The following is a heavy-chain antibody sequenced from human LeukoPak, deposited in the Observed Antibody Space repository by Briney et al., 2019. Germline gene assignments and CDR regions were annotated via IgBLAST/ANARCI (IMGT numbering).Heavy chain of an antibody. CDR1: GFTFLNYA. CDR3: AREWGAAVDY. Sequence: PGGSLRLSCVASGFTFLNYAVHWVRQAPGKGLEWVALMSYDGNNNYYTDSVKGRFTLSRDNSKNTLYLQMNSLRPEDTAVHYCAREWGAAVDYWGQGTLVTVSS. J-gene: IGHJ4*02. V-gene: IGHV3-30-3*01. CDR2: MSYDGNNN. D-gene: IGHD6-13*01.